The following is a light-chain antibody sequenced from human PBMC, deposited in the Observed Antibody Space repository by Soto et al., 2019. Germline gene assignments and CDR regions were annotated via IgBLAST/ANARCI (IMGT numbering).Light chain of an antibody. CDR1: SGSIASNY. J-gene: IGLJ2*01. V-gene: IGLV6-57*01. CDR3: QSYDSSTVV. Sequence: NFMLTQPHSVSESPGKTVTISCTRSSGSIASNYVQWYQQRPGSSPTTVIYEDNQRPSGVPDRFSGSIDSSSNSASLTISGLKNEDEADYYCQSYDSSTVVFGGGTKHTVL. CDR2: EDN.